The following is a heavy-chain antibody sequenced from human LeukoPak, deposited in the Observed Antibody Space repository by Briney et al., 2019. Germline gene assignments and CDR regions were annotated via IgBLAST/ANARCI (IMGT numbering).Heavy chain of an antibody. Sequence: ASEALSLTCTVSGGSISSYYWSWIRQPPGKGLEWIGYIYYSGSTNYNPSLKSRVTISVDTSKNQFSLKLSSVTAADTAVYYCARADPYYYGSAPDYWGQGTLVTVSS. J-gene: IGHJ4*02. CDR3: ARADPYYYGSAPDY. CDR1: GGSISSYY. CDR2: IYYSGST. V-gene: IGHV4-59*01. D-gene: IGHD3-10*01.